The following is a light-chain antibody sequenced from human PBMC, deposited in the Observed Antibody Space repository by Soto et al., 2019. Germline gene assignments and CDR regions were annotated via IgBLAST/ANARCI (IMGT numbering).Light chain of an antibody. CDR1: QVIRND. CDR2: HAS. CDR3: QHYNSDST. V-gene: IGKV1-17*01. Sequence: DIQMTQSPSSRSASVGDRVTITFRASQVIRNDLGWYQQKPGKAPKLLIYHASSLESGVPSRFSGSGSGTEFTLTISSLRPDDFATYYCQHYNSDSTFGQGTKVDIK. J-gene: IGKJ1*01.